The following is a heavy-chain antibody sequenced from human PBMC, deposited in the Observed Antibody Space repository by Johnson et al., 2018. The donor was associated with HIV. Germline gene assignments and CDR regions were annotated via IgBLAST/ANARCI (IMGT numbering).Heavy chain of an antibody. V-gene: IGHV3-53*01. CDR2: IYPGGST. J-gene: IGHJ3*02. CDR1: AFTVSSNY. D-gene: IGHD6-13*01. Sequence: VQLVESGGGFIQPGGSLRLSCAASAFTVSSNYMSWVRQAPGKGLEWVSIIYPGGSTYYTDAVKCRFTISRDNSDNTLFLQMNSLRADDTTMYYCALSTSWSIAFDIWGQGTMVTVSS. CDR3: ALSTSWSIAFDI.